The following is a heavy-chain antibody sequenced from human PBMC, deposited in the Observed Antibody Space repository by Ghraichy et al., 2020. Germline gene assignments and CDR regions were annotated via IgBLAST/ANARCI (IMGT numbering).Heavy chain of an antibody. CDR3: ARLPLPRRAAVGGWYCDL. D-gene: IGHD6-13*01. Sequence: GESLNISCEGSGFSFSDYSMIWVRLTPRKALEWVSYITGSSITIFYTDSVKGRFTISRDNAKNSLYLQMNSLRAEDTAVYYCARLPLPRRAAVGGWYCDLWGRGTLGADCS. CDR1: GFSFSDYS. CDR2: ITGSSITI. J-gene: IGHJ2*01. V-gene: IGHV3-48*01.